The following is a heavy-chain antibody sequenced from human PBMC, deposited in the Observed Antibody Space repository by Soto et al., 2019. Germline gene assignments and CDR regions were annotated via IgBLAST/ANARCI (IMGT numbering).Heavy chain of an antibody. V-gene: IGHV1-2*04. Sequence: ASVKVSCKASGYTFTGYYMHWVRQAPGQGLEWMGWINPNSGGTNYAQKFQGWVTMTRDTSISTAYMELSRLRSDDTAVYYCARANSGYCSGGSCYDWSDPWGQGTLVTVSS. CDR3: ARANSGYCSGGSCYDWSDP. J-gene: IGHJ5*02. D-gene: IGHD2-15*01. CDR1: GYTFTGYY. CDR2: INPNSGGT.